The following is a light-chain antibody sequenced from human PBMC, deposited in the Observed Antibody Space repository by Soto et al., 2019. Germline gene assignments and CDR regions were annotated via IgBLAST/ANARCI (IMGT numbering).Light chain of an antibody. CDR1: QSISSN. CDR2: DAS. J-gene: IGKJ1*01. V-gene: IGKV3-15*01. Sequence: EIVMTQSPATLSVSPGERATLSCRASQSISSNLAWYQQKPGQPPRLLIYDASIRATGITARFSGSGSGTDFTRTISALQSEDFAVYYCQQYTNWRTFGQGTKVE. CDR3: QQYTNWRT.